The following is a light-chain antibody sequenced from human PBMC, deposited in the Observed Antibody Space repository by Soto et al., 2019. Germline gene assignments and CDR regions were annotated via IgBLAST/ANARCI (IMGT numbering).Light chain of an antibody. Sequence: DIQMTQSPSSLSSSVGDRVTITCRASQNISDYLNWYHQKPGKAPKLLIYAASNLQSGVPSRFSGSGSGTDFTLTISSLQPEDFATYYCQQSYSTSSYTFGQGTKLAIK. CDR2: AAS. V-gene: IGKV1-39*01. CDR3: QQSYSTSSYT. CDR1: QNISDY. J-gene: IGKJ2*01.